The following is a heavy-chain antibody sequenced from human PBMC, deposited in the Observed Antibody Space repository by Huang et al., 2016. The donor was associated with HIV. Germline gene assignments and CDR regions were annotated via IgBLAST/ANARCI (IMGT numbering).Heavy chain of an antibody. D-gene: IGHD3-3*01. CDR2: IRYDGNNY. CDR1: GFTFGSFG. Sequence: QVQLVESGGGVVQPGGSLRLSCTASGFTFGSFGMHWVRQVTGKGLECVAFIRYDGNNYYYADSVRGRFTISRDNSKDTLYLQMNRLRPDDSAVYYCAKDLTYTFGRHFDYWGRGTLVTVSS. V-gene: IGHV3-30*02. CDR3: AKDLTYTFGRHFDY. J-gene: IGHJ4*02.